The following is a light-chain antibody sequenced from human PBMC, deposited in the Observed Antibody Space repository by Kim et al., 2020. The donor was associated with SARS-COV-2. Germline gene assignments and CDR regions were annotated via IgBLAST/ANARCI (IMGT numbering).Light chain of an antibody. J-gene: IGLJ1*01. CDR2: RDN. CDR3: QAWDSSIYV. Sequence: SYELTQPPSVSVSLGQTASITCSGDKLGDKCASWYQQKPGQSPVVVIFRDNRRPSGIPERFSGANSGNTATLTISGTKAMDEADYYCQAWDSSIYVFGTGTKVTVL. V-gene: IGLV3-1*01. CDR1: KLGDKC.